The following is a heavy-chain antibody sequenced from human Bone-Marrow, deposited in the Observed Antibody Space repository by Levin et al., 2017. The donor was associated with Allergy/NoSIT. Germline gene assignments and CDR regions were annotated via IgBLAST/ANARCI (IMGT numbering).Heavy chain of an antibody. Sequence: GESLKISCKASGYIFTDYGISWVRQAPGQGPEWMGWISAYNGNINYAQRFQGRVTMTTDTSTSTAYMEMRSLRSDDTAVYYCARDLGVAGIIFFDYWGQGTLVTVSS. D-gene: IGHD6-19*01. CDR3: ARDLGVAGIIFFDY. CDR1: GYIFTDYG. V-gene: IGHV1-18*01. J-gene: IGHJ4*02. CDR2: ISAYNGNI.